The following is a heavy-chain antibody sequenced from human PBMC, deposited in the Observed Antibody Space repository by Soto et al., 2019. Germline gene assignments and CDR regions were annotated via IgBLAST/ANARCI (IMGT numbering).Heavy chain of an antibody. CDR3: ARGRFYSETGTWFAF. V-gene: IGHV1-8*01. J-gene: IGHJ5*01. Sequence: GASVKVSCKASGYTFTDYDINWVRQAPGQGLEWMGWVSPNSGNTVYAQKLQDRVTMTRDTSISTAYMELSNLRFEDSAMYYCARGRFYSETGTWFAFWGQGTPVTVSS. D-gene: IGHD2-21*01. CDR1: GYTFTDYD. CDR2: VSPNSGNT.